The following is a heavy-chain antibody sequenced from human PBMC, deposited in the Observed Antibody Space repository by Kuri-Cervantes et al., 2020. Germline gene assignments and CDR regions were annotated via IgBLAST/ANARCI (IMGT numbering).Heavy chain of an antibody. Sequence: SETLSLTCTVSGGSFISTSYYWAWIRQPPGKGLEWIGSVYSSGVVDFNPSLRSRLSISVDTSKSQFSLRLNSVIAADTAVYFCARHISNFDSSGSESWFDPWGQGTLVTVSS. CDR3: ARHISNFDSSGSESWFDP. D-gene: IGHD3-22*01. CDR2: VYSSGVV. V-gene: IGHV4-39*01. J-gene: IGHJ5*02. CDR1: GGSFISTSYY.